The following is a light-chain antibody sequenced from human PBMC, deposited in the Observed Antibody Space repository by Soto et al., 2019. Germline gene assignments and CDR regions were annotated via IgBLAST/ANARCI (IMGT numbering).Light chain of an antibody. V-gene: IGKV1D-12*01. CDR1: QGINNW. J-gene: IGKJ4*01. CDR3: PQANSFPLT. Sequence: DIQMTQSPSSVSASVGDRVTITCRASQGINNWLAWYQQKPGKAPKLLIYTTSNLQSGVPSRFSGSGSGKDFTLPISSLQPEDFAPYYCPQANSFPLTFGGGTKVEIK. CDR2: TTS.